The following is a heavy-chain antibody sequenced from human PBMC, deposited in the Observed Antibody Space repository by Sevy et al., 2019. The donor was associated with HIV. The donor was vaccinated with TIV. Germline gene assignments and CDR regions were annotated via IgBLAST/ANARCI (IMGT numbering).Heavy chain of an antibody. Sequence: GGSLRLSCAASGFTFSSYTMNWVRQAPGKGLEWVSSISSISNHIYYADSVKGRFTISRDNAKNSLYLQMKSLGAEDTAVYYCAREGRWAHYGMDVWGQGTTVTVSS. CDR2: ISSISNHI. D-gene: IGHD1-26*01. J-gene: IGHJ6*02. CDR1: GFTFSSYT. V-gene: IGHV3-21*01. CDR3: AREGRWAHYGMDV.